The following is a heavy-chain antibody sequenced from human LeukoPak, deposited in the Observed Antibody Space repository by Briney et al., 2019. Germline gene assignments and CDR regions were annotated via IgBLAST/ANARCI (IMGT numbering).Heavy chain of an antibody. V-gene: IGHV1-24*01. CDR2: FDPEDGET. D-gene: IGHD3-22*01. J-gene: IGHJ6*03. CDR1: GGTFSSYA. Sequence: ASVKVSCKASGGTFSSYAISWVRQAPGKGLEWMGGFDPEDGETIYAQKFQGRVTMTEDTSTDTAYMELSSVTAADTAVYYCARHHSGSREYYYYYYMDVWGKGTTVTVSS. CDR3: ARHHSGSREYYYYYYMDV.